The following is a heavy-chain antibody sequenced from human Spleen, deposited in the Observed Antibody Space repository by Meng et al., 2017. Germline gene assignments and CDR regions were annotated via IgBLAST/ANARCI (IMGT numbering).Heavy chain of an antibody. Sequence: QVQLQESGPGLVKPSQTLSLTCTVSGGSISSGGYYWSWVRQYPGKGLEWIAYIPYSGSTGYNPSLKSRVTISADMSKNQFSLEMSSVTAADTAVYYCARGKGAAAGSYGVFDCWGQGTLVTVSS. CDR1: GGSISSGGYY. D-gene: IGHD6-13*01. J-gene: IGHJ4*02. CDR3: ARGKGAAAGSYGVFDC. CDR2: IPYSGST. V-gene: IGHV4-31*03.